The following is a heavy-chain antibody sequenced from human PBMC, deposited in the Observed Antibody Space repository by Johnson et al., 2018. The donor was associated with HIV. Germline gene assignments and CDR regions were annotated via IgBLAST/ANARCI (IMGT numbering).Heavy chain of an antibody. D-gene: IGHD6-19*01. CDR1: GFTFGDYA. J-gene: IGHJ3*02. V-gene: IGHV3-30-3*02. Sequence: QVQLVESGGGLVQPGRSLRLSCTASGFTFGDYAMSWFRQAPGKGLEWVAVISYDGSNKYYADSVKGRFTISRDNSKNTLYLQMNSLRAEDTAVYYCAKDLAVAAMGAFDIWGQGTMVTVSS. CDR2: ISYDGSNK. CDR3: AKDLAVAAMGAFDI.